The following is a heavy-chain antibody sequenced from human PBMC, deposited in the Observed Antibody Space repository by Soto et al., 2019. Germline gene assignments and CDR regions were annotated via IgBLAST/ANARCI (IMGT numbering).Heavy chain of an antibody. V-gene: IGHV3-23*01. D-gene: IGHD2-2*02. CDR2: ISESGGST. CDR3: ARRSYCSSTSCDKFFDY. Sequence: GGALRLSCAASGFIFSNYGMNWVRQARGKGLEWVSGISESGGSTYYADSVKGRFTLSRDNSKNTLYLQVDSLRPDDTAVYYCARRSYCSSTSCDKFFDYWGQGTLVPVSS. CDR1: GFIFSNYG. J-gene: IGHJ4*02.